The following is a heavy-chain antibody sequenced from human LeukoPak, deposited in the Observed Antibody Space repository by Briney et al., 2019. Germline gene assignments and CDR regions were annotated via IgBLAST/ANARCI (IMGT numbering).Heavy chain of an antibody. J-gene: IGHJ4*02. CDR1: GGSISSYY. D-gene: IGHD1-26*01. CDR3: ARDSGSYGFDY. Sequence: SETLSLTCTVSGGSISSYYWSWIRQPPGKGLEWIGYIYYSGSTNYNPSLKSRVTISVDTSKNQFSLKLSSVTAADTAVYYCARDSGSYGFDYWGQGTLVTVSS. CDR2: IYYSGST. V-gene: IGHV4-59*01.